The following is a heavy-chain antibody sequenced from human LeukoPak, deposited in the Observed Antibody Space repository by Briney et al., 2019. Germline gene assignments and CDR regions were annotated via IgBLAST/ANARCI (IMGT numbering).Heavy chain of an antibody. CDR2: ISGSGGST. V-gene: IGHV3-23*01. CDR3: AKGSRDGYNYYCDY. Sequence: GGSLRLSCAASGFTFSSYAMGWVRQAPGKGLEWVSGISGSGGSTKYADSVKGRFTISRDNSKNTLYLQMNSLRAEDTTVYYCAKGSRDGYNYYCDYWGQGTLATVSS. CDR1: GFTFSSYA. D-gene: IGHD5-12*01. J-gene: IGHJ4*02.